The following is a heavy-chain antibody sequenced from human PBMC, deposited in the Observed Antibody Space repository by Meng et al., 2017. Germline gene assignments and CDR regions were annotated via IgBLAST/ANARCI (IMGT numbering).Heavy chain of an antibody. J-gene: IGHJ4*02. D-gene: IGHD3-22*01. CDR2: IYYSGST. Sequence: LQEWGPGLVRPSETLSLTCTVSGGSVSSGSYYWSWIRQPPGKGLEWIGYIYYSGSTNYNPSLKSRVTISVDTSKNQFSLKLSSVTAADTAVYYCARGLTYYYDSSGYYFDYWGQGTLVTVSS. CDR3: ARGLTYYYDSSGYYFDY. CDR1: GGSVSSGSYY. V-gene: IGHV4-61*01.